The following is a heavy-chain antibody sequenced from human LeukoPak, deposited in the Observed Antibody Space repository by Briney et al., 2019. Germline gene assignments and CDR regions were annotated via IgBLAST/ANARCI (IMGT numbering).Heavy chain of an antibody. CDR1: GYSFTSYR. CDR2: IYPGDSDT. D-gene: IGHD3-22*01. CDR3: ARFGATHYYDSSGQQDAFDI. V-gene: IGHV5-51*01. J-gene: IGHJ3*02. Sequence: GESLKISCKGSGYSFTSYRIGWVRQMPGKGLEWMGIIYPGDSDTRYSPSFQGQVTISAGKSISTAYLQWSSLKASDTAMYYCARFGATHYYDSSGQQDAFDIWGQGTMVTVSS.